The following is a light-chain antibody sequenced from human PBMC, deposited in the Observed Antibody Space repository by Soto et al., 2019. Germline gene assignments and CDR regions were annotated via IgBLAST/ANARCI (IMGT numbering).Light chain of an antibody. CDR1: SSDIRIYNY. J-gene: IGLJ1*01. CDR2: EVS. CDR3: CSYTSSTNYV. V-gene: IGLV2-14*01. Sequence: QSALTQPASVSGSPGQSITISCTGTSSDIRIYNYVSWYQQHPGKAPKLIIYEVSNRPSGISNRFSGAKSGNTASLTISGLQVEDEADYYCCSYTSSTNYVFGAGTKLTVL.